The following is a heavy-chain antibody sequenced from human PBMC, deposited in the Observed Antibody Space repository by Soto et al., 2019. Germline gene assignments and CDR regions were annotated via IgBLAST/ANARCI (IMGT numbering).Heavy chain of an antibody. Sequence: GGSLRLSCEASGFTFSKFDMHWVRQPTGKGLEWVSTIGISGDTYYAISVKGRFTISRDNAKNSLSLQMNSLRAGDTALYFCARGQEVGAHFFDSWGQGTQVTVSS. CDR1: GFTFSKFD. J-gene: IGHJ4*02. CDR3: ARGQEVGAHFFDS. D-gene: IGHD2-15*01. CDR2: IGISGDT. V-gene: IGHV3-13*04.